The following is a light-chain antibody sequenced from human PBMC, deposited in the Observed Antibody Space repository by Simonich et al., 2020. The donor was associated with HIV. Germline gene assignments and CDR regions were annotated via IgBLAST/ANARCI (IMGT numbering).Light chain of an antibody. CDR1: QDIRNY. V-gene: IGKV1-33*01. J-gene: IGKJ4*01. CDR2: DAS. Sequence: DIQMTQSPFSLSASVGDRITITCQASQDIRNYLNWYQQKPGKAPKLLIYDASNLETGVPSRFSGSGSGTDFTFTISSLQPEDIATYYCQQYDNLPPLTFGGGTKVEIK. CDR3: QQYDNLPPLT.